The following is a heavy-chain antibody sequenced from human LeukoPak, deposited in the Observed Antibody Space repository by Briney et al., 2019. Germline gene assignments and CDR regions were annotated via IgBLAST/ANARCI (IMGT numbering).Heavy chain of an antibody. D-gene: IGHD2-2*01. CDR2: IYHSGGT. CDR3: ARPICSSTSCSAFDY. J-gene: IGHJ4*02. CDR1: GYSISSGYY. V-gene: IGHV4-38-2*01. Sequence: SETLSLTCAVSGYSISSGYYWGWIRQPPGKGLEWIGSIYHSGGTYYNPSLKSRVTISVDTSMNQFSLKLSSVTAADTAVYYCARPICSSTSCSAFDYWGQGSMVTVSS.